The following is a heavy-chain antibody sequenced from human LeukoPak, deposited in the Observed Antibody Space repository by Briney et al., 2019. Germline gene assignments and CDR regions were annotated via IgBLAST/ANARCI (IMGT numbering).Heavy chain of an antibody. CDR1: GGSMSSYY. J-gene: IGHJ3*02. Sequence: SETLSLTCTVSGGSMSSYYWTWIRQPAGKGLEWIGRIYTSGSTNYNPSLKSRVTMSVDTSKNQFSLKLTSVTTADTAVYYCAGLGGYCTDGVCYSTLDIWGQGTMVTVSS. CDR3: AGLGGYCTDGVCYSTLDI. CDR2: IYTSGST. V-gene: IGHV4-4*07. D-gene: IGHD2-8*01.